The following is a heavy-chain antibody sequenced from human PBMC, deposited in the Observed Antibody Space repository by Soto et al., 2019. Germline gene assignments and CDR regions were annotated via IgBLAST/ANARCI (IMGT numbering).Heavy chain of an antibody. CDR1: GFIFTNCA. V-gene: IGHV3-23*01. CDR3: AKCLCSSTSCPPTYYYYYGMDV. J-gene: IGHJ6*02. Sequence: GGSLRLSCEASGFIFTNCAMTWVRQAPGKGLEWVSSISGSGSSTYYADSVKGRFTISRDNSKNTLYLQMNSLRAEDTAVYYCAKCLCSSTSCPPTYYYYYGMDVWGQGTTVTVSS. CDR2: ISGSGSST. D-gene: IGHD2-2*01.